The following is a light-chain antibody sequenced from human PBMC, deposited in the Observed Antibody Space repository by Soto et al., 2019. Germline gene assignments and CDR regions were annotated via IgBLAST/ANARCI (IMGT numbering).Light chain of an antibody. CDR1: SSNIGADYD. Sequence: QSVLTQPPSVSGAPGQRVTFSCFGSSSNIGADYDVHWYQQLPGTAPKLLIYGNLNRPSGVPDRFSGSKSGASAALAITGLQPEDEADYYCQSYDTSLGFVFGTGTKLTVL. CDR3: QSYDTSLGFV. V-gene: IGLV1-40*01. CDR2: GNL. J-gene: IGLJ1*01.